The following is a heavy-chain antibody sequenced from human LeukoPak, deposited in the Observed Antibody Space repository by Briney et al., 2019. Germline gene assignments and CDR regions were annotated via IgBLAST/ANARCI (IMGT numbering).Heavy chain of an antibody. CDR3: TTMNVLTGSPDY. CDR2: IKSKTDGGTT. D-gene: IGHD3-9*01. Sequence: GGSLSLSCAASGFTFSNTWMSWVRQAPGKGLEWVGRIKSKTDGGTTDYAAPVKGRFTISRDDSKNTLYLQMNSLKTEDTAVYYCTTMNVLTGSPDYWGQGTLVTVSS. CDR1: GFTFSNTW. V-gene: IGHV3-15*01. J-gene: IGHJ4*02.